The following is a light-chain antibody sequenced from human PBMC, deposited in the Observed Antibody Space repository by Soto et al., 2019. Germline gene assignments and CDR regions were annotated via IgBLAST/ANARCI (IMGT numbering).Light chain of an antibody. CDR3: SSYAGRNNLV. CDR2: EVN. V-gene: IGLV2-8*01. J-gene: IGLJ2*01. CDR1: SSDVGGYNY. Sequence: QSVLTQPPSASGSPGQSVTISCTGASSDVGGYNYVSWYQQHPGKAPKLMISEVNRRPSGVPDRVSGSKSGNTASLTVSGRQAEDEADYYCSSYAGRNNLVFGGGTKLTVL.